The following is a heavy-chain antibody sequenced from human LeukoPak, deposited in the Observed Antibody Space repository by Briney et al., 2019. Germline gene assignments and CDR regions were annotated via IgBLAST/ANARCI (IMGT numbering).Heavy chain of an antibody. CDR1: GYTFTSYD. CDR2: MNPNSGNT. J-gene: IGHJ6*02. V-gene: IGHV1-8*01. CDR3: ARDVVVVPAATMGPFYYYYGMDV. D-gene: IGHD2-2*01. Sequence: ASVKVSCKASGYTFTSYDINWVRQATGQGLEWMGWMNPNSGNTGYAQKFQGRVTMTRNTSISTAYMELSSLRSDDTAVYYCARDVVVVPAATMGPFYYYYGMDVWGQGTTVTVSS.